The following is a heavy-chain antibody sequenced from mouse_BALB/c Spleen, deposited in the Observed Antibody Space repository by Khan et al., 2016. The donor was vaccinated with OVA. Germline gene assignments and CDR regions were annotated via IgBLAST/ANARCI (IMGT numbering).Heavy chain of an antibody. CDR3: SKIFYGYAYALDY. J-gene: IGHJ4*01. CDR2: IYPGSAST. Sequence: QVQLKQSGPELVKPGASVKMSCKTSGYTFTDYDIRWVKQRTGQGLEWIGEIYPGSASTYYNEKFKDKATLTADKSSNTAYMQLSSLTSEDSAVYFCSKIFYGYAYALDYWGQGTAVTVSS. V-gene: IGHV1-77*01. CDR1: GYTFTDYD. D-gene: IGHD2-2*01.